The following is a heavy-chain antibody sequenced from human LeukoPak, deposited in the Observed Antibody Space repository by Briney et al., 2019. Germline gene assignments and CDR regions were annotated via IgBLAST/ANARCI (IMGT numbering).Heavy chain of an antibody. J-gene: IGHJ4*02. Sequence: GGSLRLSCAASGFTFSSYSMMWVRQAPGKGLEWVSYISSSSTTIHYADSVKGRFTISRDNAKNSLYLQMNSLRAEDTAVYYCARDLVAAAGTDFDYWGQGTLVTVSS. CDR2: ISSSSTTI. D-gene: IGHD6-13*01. CDR1: GFTFSSYS. CDR3: ARDLVAAAGTDFDY. V-gene: IGHV3-48*04.